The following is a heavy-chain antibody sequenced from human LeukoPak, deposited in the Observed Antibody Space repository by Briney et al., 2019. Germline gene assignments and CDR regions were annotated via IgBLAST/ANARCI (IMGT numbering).Heavy chain of an antibody. J-gene: IGHJ4*02. CDR2: MNPNSGNT. CDR3: ATGSGSYLDYLDY. V-gene: IGHV1-8*01. CDR1: GYTFISYD. Sequence: ASVKVSCKASGYTFISYDINWVRQATGQGLEWMGWMNPNSGNTGYAQKFQGRVTMTRNTSISTAYMELNSLRAEDTAVYYCATGSGSYLDYLDYWGQGTLVTVSS. D-gene: IGHD3-10*01.